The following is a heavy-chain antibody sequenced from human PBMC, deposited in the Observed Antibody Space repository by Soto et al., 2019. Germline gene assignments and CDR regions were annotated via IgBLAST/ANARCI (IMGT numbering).Heavy chain of an antibody. V-gene: IGHV1-3*04. Sequence: VKVSCKTSGYTFTDYAIYWVRQAPGQRLEWLGWISTGNGNTKFSQKFQGRVTITRDTSATTAYMELTSLRSEDTAVYYCAKGSRMWTPDYWGQGTLVTVSS. J-gene: IGHJ4*02. CDR3: AKGSRMWTPDY. CDR1: GYTFTDYA. CDR2: ISTGNGNT. D-gene: IGHD2-15*01.